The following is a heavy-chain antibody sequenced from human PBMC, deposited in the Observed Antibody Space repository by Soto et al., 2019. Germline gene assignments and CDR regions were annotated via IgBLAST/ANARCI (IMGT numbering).Heavy chain of an antibody. Sequence: ASVKVSCKASGYTFTSYGISWVRQAPGQGLEWMGWISAYNGNTNYAQKLQGRVTMTTDTSTSTAYMELRSLRSDDTAVYYCARAGIGPTYYDFWSGYYTEAHFDYWGQGTLVTVSS. CDR1: GYTFTSYG. J-gene: IGHJ4*02. V-gene: IGHV1-18*04. CDR2: ISAYNGNT. CDR3: ARAGIGPTYYDFWSGYYTEAHFDY. D-gene: IGHD3-3*01.